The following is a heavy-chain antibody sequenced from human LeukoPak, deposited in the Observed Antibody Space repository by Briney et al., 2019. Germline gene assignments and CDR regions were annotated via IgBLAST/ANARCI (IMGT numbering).Heavy chain of an antibody. D-gene: IGHD5-18*01. CDR2: ISSSSSYI. CDR1: GFTFSSYS. CDR3: ARDRGYSYGYERYYYYGMDV. J-gene: IGHJ6*02. Sequence: GGSLRLSCAASGFTFSSYSMNWVRQAPGKGLEWVSSISSSSSYIYYADSVKGRFTISRDNAKNSLYLQMNSLGAEDTAVYYCARDRGYSYGYERYYYYGMDVWGQGTTVTVSS. V-gene: IGHV3-21*01.